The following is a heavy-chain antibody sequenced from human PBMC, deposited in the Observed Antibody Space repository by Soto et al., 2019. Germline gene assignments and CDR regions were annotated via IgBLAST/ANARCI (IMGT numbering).Heavy chain of an antibody. V-gene: IGHV1-18*01. J-gene: IGHJ6*02. CDR2: SNTYNGNT. D-gene: IGHD3-16*01. CDR3: AMVDVYVTPSPQDV. CDR1: GYTFTRYG. Sequence: QVQLVQSGAEVKNPGASVKVSCKASGYTFTRYGIGWARQAPGQGLEWMGWSNTYNGNTNYAQNVQGRVTLTTDTSTSRSYMELRSLRSNDTAIYYCAMVDVYVTPSPQDVWGQGTTVIVSS.